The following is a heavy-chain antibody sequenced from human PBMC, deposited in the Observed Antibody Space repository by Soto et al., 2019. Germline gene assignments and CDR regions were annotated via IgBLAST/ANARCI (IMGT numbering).Heavy chain of an antibody. V-gene: IGHV3-48*02. J-gene: IGHJ6*02. Sequence: GGSLRLSCAASGFTFSSYSMNWVRQAPGKGLEWVSYISSSSSTIYYADSVKGRFTISRDNAKNSLYLQMNSLRDEDTAVYYCALEEKYYYYYGMDVWGQGTTVTVSS. D-gene: IGHD1-1*01. CDR1: GFTFSSYS. CDR3: ALEEKYYYYYGMDV. CDR2: ISSSSSTI.